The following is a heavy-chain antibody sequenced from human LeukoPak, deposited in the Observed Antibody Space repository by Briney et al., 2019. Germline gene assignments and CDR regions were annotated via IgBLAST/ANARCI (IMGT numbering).Heavy chain of an antibody. Sequence: ASVKVSCKASGYTFTSYGISWVRQAPGQGLEWMGWISAYNGNTNYAQKLQGRVTMTTDTSTSTAYMELRSLRSDDTAVYYCARDLGSAVAGYYYGMDVWGQGTTVTVSS. CDR2: ISAYNGNT. J-gene: IGHJ6*02. V-gene: IGHV1-18*01. CDR3: ARDLGSAVAGYYYGMDV. CDR1: GYTFTSYG. D-gene: IGHD6-19*01.